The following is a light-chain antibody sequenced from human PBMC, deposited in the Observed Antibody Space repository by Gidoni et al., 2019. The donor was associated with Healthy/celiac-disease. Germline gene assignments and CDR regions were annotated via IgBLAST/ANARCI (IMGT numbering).Light chain of an antibody. J-gene: IGKJ1*01. Sequence: VSITCRASQGISSYLAWYQQKPGKAPKLLIYAASTLQSGVPSRFSGSGSGTDFTLTISCLQSEDFATYYCQQYYSYPWTFGQXTKVEIK. V-gene: IGKV1-8*01. CDR2: AAS. CDR1: QGISSY. CDR3: QQYYSYPWT.